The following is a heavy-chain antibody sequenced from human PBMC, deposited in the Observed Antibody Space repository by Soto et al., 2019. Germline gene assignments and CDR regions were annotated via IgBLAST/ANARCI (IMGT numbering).Heavy chain of an antibody. J-gene: IGHJ6*02. CDR3: ARNSGSYYPDYYYYGMDV. V-gene: IGHV3-53*04. D-gene: IGHD1-26*01. CDR1: GFTVSSNY. Sequence: PGGSLRLSCAASGFTVSSNYMSWVRQAPGKGLEWVSVIYSGGSTYYADSVKGRFTISRHNSKNTLYLQMNSLRAEDTAVYYCARNSGSYYPDYYYYGMDVWGQGPTVTVSS. CDR2: IYSGGST.